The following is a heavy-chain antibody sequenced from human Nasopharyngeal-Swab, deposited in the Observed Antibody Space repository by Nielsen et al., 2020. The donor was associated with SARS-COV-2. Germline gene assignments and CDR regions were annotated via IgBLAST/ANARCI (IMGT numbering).Heavy chain of an antibody. J-gene: IGHJ6*02. CDR3: ARGAAAGASRYYYYGMDV. CDR2: IYPGDSDT. V-gene: IGHV5-51*01. D-gene: IGHD6-13*01. Sequence: GGSLRLSCQGSGYSFSTYWIAWVRQMPGQGLEWMGIIYPGDSDTRYSPSFQGQVTISADKSISTAYLQWGSLEASDTALYYCARGAAAGASRYYYYGMDVWGQGTTVTVSS. CDR1: GYSFSTYW.